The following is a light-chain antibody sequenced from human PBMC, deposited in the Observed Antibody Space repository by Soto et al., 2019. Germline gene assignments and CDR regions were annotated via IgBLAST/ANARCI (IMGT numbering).Light chain of an antibody. J-gene: IGLJ3*02. CDR3: QSYDGSLSRV. Sequence: QSVLTQPPSVSGAPGQRVTISCTGSSSNIGAGYDVHWYQQLPGTAPKLLIYGNSNRPSGVPDRFSGSKSGTSASRAITGPQAEDEADYSCQSYDGSLSRVFGGGTELTVL. CDR2: GNS. CDR1: SSNIGAGYD. V-gene: IGLV1-40*01.